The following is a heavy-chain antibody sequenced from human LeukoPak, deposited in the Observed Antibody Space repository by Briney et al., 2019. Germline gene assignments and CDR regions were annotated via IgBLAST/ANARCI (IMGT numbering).Heavy chain of an antibody. D-gene: IGHD4-17*01. J-gene: IGHJ3*02. CDR3: ARAMTTVTPLRAFDI. Sequence: GESLKISCQGSGYSFPNYWIGWVRQMSGKGLEWMGIIYPGDSDTRYSPSFQGQVTISADKSISTAYLQWSSLKASDTAMYYCARAMTTVTPLRAFDIWGQGTVVTVSS. V-gene: IGHV5-51*01. CDR2: IYPGDSDT. CDR1: GYSFPNYW.